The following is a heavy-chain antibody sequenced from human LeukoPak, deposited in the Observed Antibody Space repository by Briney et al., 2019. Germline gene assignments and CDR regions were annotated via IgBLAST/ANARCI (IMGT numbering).Heavy chain of an antibody. CDR1: GFSFNNYG. Sequence: GGSLRLSCAASGFSFNNYGMHWVRQAPGKGLEWVAFIRYDGSIKYYADSVKGRFTISRDNSKNTLYLQMNSLRLEDTAAYYCAKDLGWGLLVVNYWGQGTLVTVSS. CDR2: IRYDGSIK. V-gene: IGHV3-30*02. D-gene: IGHD1-26*01. CDR3: AKDLGWGLLVVNY. J-gene: IGHJ4*02.